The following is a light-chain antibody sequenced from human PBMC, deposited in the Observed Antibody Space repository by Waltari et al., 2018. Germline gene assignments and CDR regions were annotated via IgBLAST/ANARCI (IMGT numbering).Light chain of an antibody. CDR1: SNDVGGYNY. J-gene: IGLJ3*02. V-gene: IGLV2-14*01. Sequence: SALTQPASVSGAPGQSITISCTGISNDVGGYNYVSWYQQHPGKAPKLIIYDVNNRPPGIPYRFSGSKSGATASLTISGLQPEDEADYYCSSCASTIPLGVFGGGTKLTVL. CDR2: DVN. CDR3: SSCASTIPLGV.